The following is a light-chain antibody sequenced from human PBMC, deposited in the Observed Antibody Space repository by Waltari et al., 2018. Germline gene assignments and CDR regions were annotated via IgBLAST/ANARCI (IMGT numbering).Light chain of an antibody. CDR2: WAF. CDR1: QSLLDYYNSKTY. Sequence: DTVLTQSPVSLAVSLGERAPIHCKSSQSLLDYYNSKTYLASYQQKPGQPPRLLISWAFTRESGVPERFSGSGSRTDVTLSIASLQAEDVAVYYCHQYYTTPRTFGQGTRVEI. J-gene: IGKJ1*01. V-gene: IGKV4-1*01. CDR3: HQYYTTPRT.